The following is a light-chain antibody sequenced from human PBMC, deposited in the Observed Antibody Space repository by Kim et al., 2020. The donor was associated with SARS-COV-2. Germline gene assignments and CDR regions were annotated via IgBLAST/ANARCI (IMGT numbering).Light chain of an antibody. J-gene: IGLJ1*01. CDR1: SSDVGGYNY. V-gene: IGLV2-14*03. Sequence: QSALTQPASVSGSPGQSITISCIGTSSDVGGYNYVSWYQQYPGKAPKLMIYDVFKRPSGVSNRFSGSKSGNTASLTISGLQAEDEADYYCTSYRSSGYVFGTGTKVTVL. CDR3: TSYRSSGYV. CDR2: DVF.